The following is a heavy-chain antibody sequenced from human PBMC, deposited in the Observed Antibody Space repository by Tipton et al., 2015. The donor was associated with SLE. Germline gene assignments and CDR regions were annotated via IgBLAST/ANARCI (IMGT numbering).Heavy chain of an antibody. D-gene: IGHD2-2*01. Sequence: TLSLTCTVSGDSINNYYWSWVRQPPGKGLEWIGYISSSGSTNYNPSLRSRVTISVDTSKIQFSLKLSSVTAADTAIYYCAREGEIVVPLRAYYYLDVWGKGTTVTVSS. V-gene: IGHV4-59*01. CDR3: AREGEIVVPLRAYYYLDV. CDR2: ISSSGST. CDR1: GDSINNYY. J-gene: IGHJ6*03.